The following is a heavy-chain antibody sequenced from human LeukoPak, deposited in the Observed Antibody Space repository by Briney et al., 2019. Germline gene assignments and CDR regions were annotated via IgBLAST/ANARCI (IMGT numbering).Heavy chain of an antibody. CDR3: AKDPATINYDYMDV. CDR2: IRYDGSNK. V-gene: IGHV3-30*02. Sequence: TGGSLRLSCAASRFTFSSYGMHWVRQAPGKGLEWVAFIRYDGSNKYYADSVKGRFTISRDNSKNTLYLQMNSLRAEDTAVYYCAKDPATINYDYMDVWGKGTTVTIS. J-gene: IGHJ6*03. D-gene: IGHD5-12*01. CDR1: RFTFSSYG.